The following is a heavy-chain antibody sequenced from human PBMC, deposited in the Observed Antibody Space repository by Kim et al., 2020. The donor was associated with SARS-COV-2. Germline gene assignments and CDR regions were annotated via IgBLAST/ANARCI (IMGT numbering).Heavy chain of an antibody. CDR3: ARDLTLEWPEGI. J-gene: IGHJ4*02. V-gene: IGHV3-66*01. D-gene: IGHD3-3*01. Sequence: YYADSVKGRVTISRDKSKHTLYLQMNSRRAEDTAVYYCARDLTLEWPEGIWGQGALVTVSS.